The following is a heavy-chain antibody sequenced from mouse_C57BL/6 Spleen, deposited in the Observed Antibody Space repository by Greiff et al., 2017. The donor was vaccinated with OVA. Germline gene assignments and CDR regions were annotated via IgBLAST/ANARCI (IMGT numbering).Heavy chain of an antibody. V-gene: IGHV1-19*01. Sequence: VQLKQSGPVLVKPGASVKMSCKASGYTFTDYYMNWVKQSHGKSLEWIGVINPYNGGTSYNQKFKGKATLTVDKSSSTAYMELNSLTSEDSAVYYCAKGDYDYDGTYWGQGTLVTVSA. D-gene: IGHD2-4*01. J-gene: IGHJ3*01. CDR2: INPYNGGT. CDR3: AKGDYDYDGTY. CDR1: GYTFTDYY.